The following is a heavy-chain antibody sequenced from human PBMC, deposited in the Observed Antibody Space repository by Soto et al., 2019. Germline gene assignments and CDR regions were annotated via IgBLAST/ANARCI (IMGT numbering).Heavy chain of an antibody. V-gene: IGHV1-18*01. D-gene: IGHD2-2*01. Sequence: ASVKGSCKASGYTLYGHSISWVRQAPGQRLEWMGRISADNGNTNYAQKFEGRVTITADESTSTAYMELSSLRSDDPAVYYCARECLVLVPTTVNSDYYYYAMDVWGQGTTVTVSS. CDR3: ARECLVLVPTTVNSDYYYYAMDV. CDR2: ISADNGNT. J-gene: IGHJ6*02. CDR1: GYTLYGHS.